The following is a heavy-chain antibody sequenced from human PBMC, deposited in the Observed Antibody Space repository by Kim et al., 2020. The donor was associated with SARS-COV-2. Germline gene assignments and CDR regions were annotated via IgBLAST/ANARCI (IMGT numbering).Heavy chain of an antibody. Sequence: ASVKVSCKTSGYMFSDYNIVWVRQAPGQGLEWVGWISGYNGNTNSAQKFQGRVTMSTGTSTDTVYMELRSLTSADTAVYYCARPAFAFGSGSYPDYFDYWGQGTLVTVSS. CDR2: ISGYNGNT. J-gene: IGHJ4*02. V-gene: IGHV1-18*01. CDR1: GYMFSDYN. D-gene: IGHD3-10*01. CDR3: ARPAFAFGSGSYPDYFDY.